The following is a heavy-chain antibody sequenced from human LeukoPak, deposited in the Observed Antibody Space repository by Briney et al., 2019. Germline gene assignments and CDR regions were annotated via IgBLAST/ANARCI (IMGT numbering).Heavy chain of an antibody. CDR3: ARTPYDYGVYDAFDI. CDR2: IKQDGSEK. V-gene: IGHV3-7*01. Sequence: ETLSLTCTVSGGSISSSSYYWGWIRQPPGKGLEWVANIKQDGSEKYYVDSVKGRFTISRDNAKNSLYLQMNSLRAEDTAVYYCARTPYDYGVYDAFDIWGQGTMVTVSS. D-gene: IGHD4-17*01. CDR1: GGSISSSSYY. J-gene: IGHJ3*02.